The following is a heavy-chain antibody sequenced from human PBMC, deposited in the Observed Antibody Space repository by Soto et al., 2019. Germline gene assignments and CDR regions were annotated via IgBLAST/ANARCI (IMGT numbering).Heavy chain of an antibody. D-gene: IGHD3-22*01. V-gene: IGHV3-30-3*01. CDR1: VFTFSSYA. Sequence: GGSLRLSCAASVFTFSSYAMHWVRQAPGKGLEWVAVISYDGSNKYYADSVKGRFTISRDNSKNTLYLQMNSLRAEDTAVYYCARDGKYYYDSSGRDAFDIWGQGTMVTVSS. CDR2: ISYDGSNK. J-gene: IGHJ3*02. CDR3: ARDGKYYYDSSGRDAFDI.